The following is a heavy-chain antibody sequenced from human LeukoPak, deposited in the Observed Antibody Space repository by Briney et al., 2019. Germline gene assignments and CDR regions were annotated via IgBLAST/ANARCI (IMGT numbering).Heavy chain of an antibody. CDR3: ARDRIPGAFSYGYGFSDMGV. CDR1: GFTFSDYY. Sequence: KPGGSLRLSCEASGFTFSDYYMTWVRQAPGKGLEWVSYIGTSGSTVDYADSVKGRFTISRDNAQNSMYLQMSSLRAEDTAVYYCARDRIPGAFSYGYGFSDMGVWGKGTTVTVSS. V-gene: IGHV3-11*04. CDR2: IGTSGSTV. J-gene: IGHJ6*03. D-gene: IGHD5-18*01.